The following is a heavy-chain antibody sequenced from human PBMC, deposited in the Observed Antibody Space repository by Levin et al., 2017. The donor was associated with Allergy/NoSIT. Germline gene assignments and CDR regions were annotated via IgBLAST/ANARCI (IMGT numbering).Heavy chain of an antibody. CDR2: ISYDGSNK. J-gene: IGHJ4*02. D-gene: IGHD6-19*01. V-gene: IGHV3-30*18. CDR1: GFTFSSYG. CDR3: AKDSSGWSTYFDY. Sequence: GESLKISCAASGFTFSSYGMHWVRQAPGTGLEWVALISYDGSNKYYADSVKGRFTISRDNSKNTLYLQMNSLRAEDTAVYYCAKDSSGWSTYFDYWGQGTLVTVSS.